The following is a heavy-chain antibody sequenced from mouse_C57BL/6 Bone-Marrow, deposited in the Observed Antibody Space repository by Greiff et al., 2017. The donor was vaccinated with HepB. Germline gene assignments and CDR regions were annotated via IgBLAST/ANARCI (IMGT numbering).Heavy chain of an antibody. CDR2: IDPSDSYT. J-gene: IGHJ4*01. Sequence: QVQLKQPGAELVKPGASVKLSCKASGYTFTSYWMQWVKQRPGQGLEWIGEIDPSDSYTNYNQKFKGKATLTVDTSSSTAYMQLSSLTSEDSAVYYCSRWGLEAFSYYYAVDYWGQGTSVTVSS. CDR3: SRWGLEAFSYYYAVDY. D-gene: IGHD3-1*01. V-gene: IGHV1-50*01. CDR1: GYTFTSYW.